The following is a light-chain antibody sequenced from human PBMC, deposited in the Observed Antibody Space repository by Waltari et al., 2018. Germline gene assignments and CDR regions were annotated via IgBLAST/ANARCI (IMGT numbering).Light chain of an antibody. CDR1: ALPKNY. Sequence: SYELTQPPSVSVSPGQTARITCSGDALPKNYAYWYQQKSGQAPVLVIYEDIKRPSVIPGGLSGSSAGTMATLTISGAQVEDEADYYCFSIDSSGNYRVFGGGTKLTVL. V-gene: IGLV3-10*01. CDR3: FSIDSSGNYRV. J-gene: IGLJ3*02. CDR2: EDI.